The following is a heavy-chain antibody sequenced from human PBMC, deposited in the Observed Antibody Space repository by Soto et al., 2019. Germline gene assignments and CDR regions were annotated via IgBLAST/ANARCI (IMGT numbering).Heavy chain of an antibody. D-gene: IGHD3-10*01. CDR2: KKPNSGNT. J-gene: IGHJ3*01. CDR1: GYRFTSSD. CDR3: ATGDGSSHGGFDV. V-gene: IGHV1-8*01. Sequence: GASVKVSCKASGYRFTSSDIHWVRQATGQGLEWMGWKKPNSGNTGYADKFQGRVTLTRNASISTDYMELRSLRSDDTAVYYCATGDGSSHGGFDVWGQGTMVTVS.